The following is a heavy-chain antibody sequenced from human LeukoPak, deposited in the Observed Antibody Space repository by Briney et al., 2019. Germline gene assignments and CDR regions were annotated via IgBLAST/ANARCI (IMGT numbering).Heavy chain of an antibody. D-gene: IGHD3-22*01. CDR1: GFTSSSYG. V-gene: IGHV3-30*02. CDR3: AKVNWATHDYDSSGYYPVDY. CDR2: IRYDGSNK. Sequence: PGGSLRLSCAASGFTSSSYGMHWVRQAPGKGLEWVAFIRYDGSNKYYADSVKGRFTISRDNAKNSLYLQMNSLRAEDTAVYYCAKVNWATHDYDSSGYYPVDYWGQGTLVTLSS. J-gene: IGHJ4*02.